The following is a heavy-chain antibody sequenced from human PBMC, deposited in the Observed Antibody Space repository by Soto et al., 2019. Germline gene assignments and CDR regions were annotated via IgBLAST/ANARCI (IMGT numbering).Heavy chain of an antibody. CDR2: IYYSGST. V-gene: IGHV4-59*01. J-gene: IGHJ5*02. Sequence: SETLFLTCTVSGGSISNYYWSWIRQPPGKGLEWIGYIYYSGSTNYNPSLKSRVTISVDTSKNQFSLKLSSVTAADTAVYYCARVVVVPAANDKWFDPWGQGTLVTVSS. CDR1: GGSISNYY. D-gene: IGHD2-2*01. CDR3: ARVVVVPAANDKWFDP.